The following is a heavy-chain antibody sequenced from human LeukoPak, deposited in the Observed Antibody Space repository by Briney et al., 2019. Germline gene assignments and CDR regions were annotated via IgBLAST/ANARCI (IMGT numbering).Heavy chain of an antibody. CDR2: IDPNSGGT. Sequence: ASVNVSCKSSGYTFTGYYMHWVRQAPGQGLEWMGWIDPNSGGTNYAQKFQGRVTMPRDTSISTAYMALSRLRSDDTAVYYCARGSRLVPAANFNYWGQGTLVTVSS. CDR3: ARGSRLVPAANFNY. V-gene: IGHV1-2*02. D-gene: IGHD2-2*01. CDR1: GYTFTGYY. J-gene: IGHJ4*02.